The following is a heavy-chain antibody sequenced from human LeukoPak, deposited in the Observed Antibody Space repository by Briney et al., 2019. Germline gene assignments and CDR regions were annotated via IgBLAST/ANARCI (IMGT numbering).Heavy chain of an antibody. D-gene: IGHD2-2*01. V-gene: IGHV3-11*04. CDR2: ITSSGTTT. J-gene: IGHJ3*02. CDR1: GFTFSDYF. Sequence: GGSLRLSCAASGFTFSDYFMTWIRQAPGKGLEWVSYITSSGTTTYYADSVKGRSTISRDNAKNSLYLQVNSLRAEDTAVYYCARGGHCSSSSCSLGAFKIWGQGTMVTVSS. CDR3: ARGGHCSSSSCSLGAFKI.